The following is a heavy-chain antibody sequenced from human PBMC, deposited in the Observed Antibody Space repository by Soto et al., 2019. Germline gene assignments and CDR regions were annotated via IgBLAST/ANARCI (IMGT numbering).Heavy chain of an antibody. D-gene: IGHD2-21*01. Sequence: GGSLRLSCAASGFTFSSDGMHWVRQAPGKGLEWVAVISYEGINKYYADSVRGRFTISRDNAKNTLYLQMNSLRGDDTAVYYCARVPDLRYCGTSCYPDSWGQGTLVTVSS. CDR2: ISYEGINK. CDR1: GFTFSSDG. V-gene: IGHV3-30-3*01. J-gene: IGHJ4*02. CDR3: ARVPDLRYCGTSCYPDS.